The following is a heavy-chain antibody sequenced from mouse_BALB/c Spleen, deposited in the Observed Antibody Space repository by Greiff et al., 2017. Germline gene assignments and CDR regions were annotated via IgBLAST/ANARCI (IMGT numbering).Heavy chain of an antibody. CDR1: GYSITSYYA. Sequence: ESGPGLVKPSQSLSLTCTVTGYSITSYYAWYWIRQSPGNILEWMGYISYSGSTSYNPSLKSRISITRDTSKNQFFLQLNSVTTEDTATYYCARQGYYGNYEGEYWGQGTLVTVSA. V-gene: IGHV3-2*02. J-gene: IGHJ3*01. CDR3: ARQGYYGNYEGEY. D-gene: IGHD2-1*01. CDR2: ISYSGST.